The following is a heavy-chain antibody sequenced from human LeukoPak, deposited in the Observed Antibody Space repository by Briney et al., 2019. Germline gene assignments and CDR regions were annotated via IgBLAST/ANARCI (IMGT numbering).Heavy chain of an antibody. CDR3: ASKTYYYGSGSYYRY. CDR1: GGSFSGYY. Sequence: PSETLSLTCAVYGGSFSGYYWSWIRQPPGKGLEWIGEINHSGSTNYNPPLKSRVTISVDTSKNQFSLKLSSVTATDTAVYYCASKTYYYGSGSYYRYWGQGTLVTVSS. D-gene: IGHD3-10*01. J-gene: IGHJ4*02. V-gene: IGHV4-34*01. CDR2: INHSGST.